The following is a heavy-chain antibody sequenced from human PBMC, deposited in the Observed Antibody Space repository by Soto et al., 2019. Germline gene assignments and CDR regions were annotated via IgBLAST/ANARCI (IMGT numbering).Heavy chain of an antibody. V-gene: IGHV1-69*06. CDR3: ARGLDQPPVGLYFDT. CDR1: GGTFTSYL. J-gene: IGHJ4*02. D-gene: IGHD2-2*01. Sequence: QVQLVQSGAEVKNPGSSVKVSCKTSGGTFTSYLIDWVRQAPGQGLEWMGGIIPAFGTAKYAQKFQGRVTITADKSTTTTYMELRTVTSEDTAVYYCARGLDQPPVGLYFDTWGQGTLVTVSS. CDR2: IIPAFGTA.